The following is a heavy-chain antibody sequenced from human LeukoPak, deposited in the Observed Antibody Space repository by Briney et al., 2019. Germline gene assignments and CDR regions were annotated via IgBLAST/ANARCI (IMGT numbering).Heavy chain of an antibody. Sequence: GGSLRLSCAAPGXTFRTYAMTWVRQAPGKGREWVSVISDSGIRIFYAASEKGRFTISRDNSKNTLYLQMNSLRAEDTAVDFCAKMGYCSGGTCYGMDVWGQGTTVTVSS. CDR1: GXTFRTYA. CDR3: AKMGYCSGGTCYGMDV. D-gene: IGHD2-15*01. CDR2: ISDSGIRI. J-gene: IGHJ6*02. V-gene: IGHV3-23*01.